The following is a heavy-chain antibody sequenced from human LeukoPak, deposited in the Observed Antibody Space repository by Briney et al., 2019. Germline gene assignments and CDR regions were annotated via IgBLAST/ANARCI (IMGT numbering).Heavy chain of an antibody. D-gene: IGHD6-13*01. V-gene: IGHV3-74*01. CDR1: GFTFSTYW. J-gene: IGHJ4*02. CDR3: ARDGIAAVDFDY. CDR2: VNGDGSST. Sequence: GGSLRLSCAASGFTFSTYWMHWVRQAPGEGLVWVSRVNGDGSSTNYADSVKGRFTISRDNAKNTLYLQMNSLRAEDTAVYYCARDGIAAVDFDYWGQGILDTVSS.